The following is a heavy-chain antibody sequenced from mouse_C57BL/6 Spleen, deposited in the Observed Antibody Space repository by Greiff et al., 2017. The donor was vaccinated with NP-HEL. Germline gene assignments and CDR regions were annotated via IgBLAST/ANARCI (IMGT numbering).Heavy chain of an antibody. V-gene: IGHV1-55*01. D-gene: IGHD1-1*01. CDR2: IYPGSGST. Sequence: PEVQLQQPGASVKMSCKASGYTFTSYWITWVKQRPGQGLEWIGDIYPGSGSTNYNQKFKSKATLTVDTSSSTAYMQLSSLTSEDSAVYYCARSYYYGSSYAMDYWGQGTSVTVSS. J-gene: IGHJ4*01. CDR1: GYTFTSYW. CDR3: ARSYYYGSSYAMDY.